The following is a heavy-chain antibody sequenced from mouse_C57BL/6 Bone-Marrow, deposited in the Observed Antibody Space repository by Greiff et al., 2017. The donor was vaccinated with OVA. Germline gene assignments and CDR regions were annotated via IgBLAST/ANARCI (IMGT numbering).Heavy chain of an antibody. J-gene: IGHJ3*01. CDR2: IWSDGST. V-gene: IGHV2-6-1*01. D-gene: IGHD2-4*01. CDR3: ARHEGDYDGGFAY. CDR1: GFSLTSYG. Sequence: VQLQQSGPGLVAPSQSLSITCTVSGFSLTSYGVHWVRQPPGKGLEWLVVIWSDGSTTYNSALKSRLSISKDNSKSQVFLKMNSLQTDDTAMYYCARHEGDYDGGFAYWGQGTLVTVSA.